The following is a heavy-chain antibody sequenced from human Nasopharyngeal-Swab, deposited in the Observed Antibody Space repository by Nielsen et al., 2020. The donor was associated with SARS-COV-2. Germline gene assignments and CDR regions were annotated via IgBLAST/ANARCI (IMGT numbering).Heavy chain of an antibody. CDR2: MYYSGNT. CDR1: GGSTITSDYY. CDR3: AAYNWRDGFGSHNWFDP. D-gene: IGHD1-20*01. V-gene: IGHV4-39*02. Sequence: SETLSLTCNVSGGSTITSDYYWGWIRQPPGKGLEWIGNMYYSGNTFYNPSLKSRVTISVDTSENRFSLRLRSVTAADTAVYYCAAYNWRDGFGSHNWFDPWGQGTLVTVSS. J-gene: IGHJ5*02.